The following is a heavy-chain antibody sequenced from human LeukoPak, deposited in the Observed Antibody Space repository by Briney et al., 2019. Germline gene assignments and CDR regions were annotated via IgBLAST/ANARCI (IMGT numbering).Heavy chain of an antibody. V-gene: IGHV3-48*03. CDR2: ISSSGSTI. CDR3: ARDQHDWAFDY. D-gene: IGHD3-16*01. Sequence: GGSLRLSCAASGFTFSSYEMNWVRQAPGKGLEWVSYISSSGSTIYYADSVKGRFTISRDNAKNSLYLQMNSLRAEDTAVYYCARDQHDWAFDYWGQGTLVTVSS. CDR1: GFTFSSYE. J-gene: IGHJ4*02.